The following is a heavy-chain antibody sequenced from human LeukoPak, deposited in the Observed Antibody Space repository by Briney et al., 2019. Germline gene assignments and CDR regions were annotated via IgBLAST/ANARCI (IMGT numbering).Heavy chain of an antibody. CDR2: INHSGST. V-gene: IGHV4-34*01. CDR1: GGSFSGYY. J-gene: IGHJ3*02. Sequence: YPSETLSLTCAVYGGSFSGYYWSWIRQPPGKGLEWIGEINHSGSTNYNPSLKSRVTISVDKSKNQFSLKLSSVTAADTAVYYCVTGYSSSWYFAFDIWGQGTMVTVSS. D-gene: IGHD6-13*01. CDR3: VTGYSSSWYFAFDI.